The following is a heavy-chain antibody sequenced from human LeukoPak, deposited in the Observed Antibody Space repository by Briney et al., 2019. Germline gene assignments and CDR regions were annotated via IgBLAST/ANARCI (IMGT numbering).Heavy chain of an antibody. Sequence: SETLSLTCTVSGYSISSGYYWGWIRQPPGKGLEWIGSIYHSGSTNYNPSLKSRVTISLDKSKNQCSLKLSSVTAADTAVYYCARANDFGDPLPRYMDVWGKGTTVTVSS. J-gene: IGHJ6*03. CDR2: IYHSGST. V-gene: IGHV4-38-2*02. CDR3: ARANDFGDPLPRYMDV. CDR1: GYSISSGYY. D-gene: IGHD4-17*01.